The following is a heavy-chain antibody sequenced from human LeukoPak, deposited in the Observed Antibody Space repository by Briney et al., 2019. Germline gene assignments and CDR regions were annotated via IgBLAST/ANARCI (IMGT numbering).Heavy chain of an antibody. CDR2: INHSGST. D-gene: IGHD1-26*01. Sequence: SETLSLTCAVYGGSFSGYYWSWIRQPPGKGLEWIGEINHSGSTNYNPSLKSRVTISVDTSKNQFSLKLSSMTAADTAVYYCARGPDMEGMMGATLLMAYDYWGQGTLVTVSS. CDR1: GGSFSGYY. J-gene: IGHJ4*02. V-gene: IGHV4-34*01. CDR3: ARGPDMEGMMGATLLMAYDY.